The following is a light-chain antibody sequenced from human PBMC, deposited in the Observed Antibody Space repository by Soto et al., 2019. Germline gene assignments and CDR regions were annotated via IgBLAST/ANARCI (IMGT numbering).Light chain of an antibody. J-gene: IGKJ5*01. CDR1: QSVNQK. CDR2: VAS. Sequence: SPATLSVSPGERATLSCRASQSVNQKLGWYQQKPGQAPRLLIYVASYRATGIPAGFSGSGSGTEYTLTISNLQAEDFAVYYCQQFNNWPHTFGQGTRLEIK. CDR3: QQFNNWPHT. V-gene: IGKV3-15*01.